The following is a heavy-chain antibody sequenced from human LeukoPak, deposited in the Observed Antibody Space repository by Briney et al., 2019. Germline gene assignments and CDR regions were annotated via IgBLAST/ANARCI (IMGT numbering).Heavy chain of an antibody. Sequence: GASVKVSCKASGYTFTGYYMHWVRQAPGQGLEWMGWINPNSGGTNYAQKFQGRVTMTRDTSISTAYMELSRLRSDDTAVYYCARDLAPVRGVTHSEYYYYYYMDVWGKGTTVTISS. J-gene: IGHJ6*03. V-gene: IGHV1-2*02. D-gene: IGHD3-10*01. CDR3: ARDLAPVRGVTHSEYYYYYYMDV. CDR1: GYTFTGYY. CDR2: INPNSGGT.